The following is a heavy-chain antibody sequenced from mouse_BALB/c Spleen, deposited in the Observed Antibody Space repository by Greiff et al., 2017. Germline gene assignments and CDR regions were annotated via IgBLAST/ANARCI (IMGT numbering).Heavy chain of an antibody. CDR2: IFPGTGTT. CDR3: ARGDDYDGLHFDY. D-gene: IGHD2-4*01. J-gene: IGHJ2*01. Sequence: QVQLQQSGAELVKPGASVKLSCKTSGYTFTSYWIQWVKQRPGQGLGWIGEIFPGTGTTYYNEKFKGKATLTIDTSSSTAYMQLSSLTSEDSAVYFCARGDDYDGLHFDYWGQGTTLTVSS. CDR1: GYTFTSYW. V-gene: IGHV1S132*01.